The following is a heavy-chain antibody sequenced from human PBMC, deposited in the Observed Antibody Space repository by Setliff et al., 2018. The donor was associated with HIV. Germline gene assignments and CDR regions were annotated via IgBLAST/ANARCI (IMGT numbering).Heavy chain of an antibody. V-gene: IGHV1-2*07. CDR2: INPNSGCT. CDR1: GYSFTDYY. D-gene: IGHD6-13*01. CDR3: ARDPGYKSTWYGVFDI. Sequence: ASVKVSCKASGYSFTDYYIHFVRQAPGLGLECMGWINPNSGCTNYAHKFQGRVTMNRDTSSSTTYMGLSRLRSDDTAVYYCARDPGYKSTWYGVFDIWGQGTMVTVSS. J-gene: IGHJ3*02.